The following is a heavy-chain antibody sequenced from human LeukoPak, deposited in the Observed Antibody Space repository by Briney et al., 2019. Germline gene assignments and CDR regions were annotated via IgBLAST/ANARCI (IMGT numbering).Heavy chain of an antibody. D-gene: IGHD1-1*01. Sequence: SETLSLTCTVSGGSISSSSYYWGWIRQPPGKGLEWIGSIYYSGSTYYNPSLKSRVTISVDTSKNQFSLKLSSVTAADTAVYYCARGPVDVKLERLSRAAFDIWGQGTMVTVSS. CDR3: ARGPVDVKLERLSRAAFDI. CDR1: GGSISSSSYY. J-gene: IGHJ3*02. V-gene: IGHV4-39*01. CDR2: IYYSGST.